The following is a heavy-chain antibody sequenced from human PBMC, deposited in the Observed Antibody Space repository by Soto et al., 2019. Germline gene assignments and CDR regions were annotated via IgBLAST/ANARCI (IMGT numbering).Heavy chain of an antibody. CDR1: GDSISTFY. CDR3: ARQRGNYFAY. D-gene: IGHD3-10*01. CDR2: IYYTGST. V-gene: IGHV4-59*01. J-gene: IGHJ4*02. Sequence: QVQLQESGPGLVKPSETLSLTCTVSGDSISTFYWSWIRQPPGKGLEWIGYIYYTGSTNYNPSLKSRVTMSVDTSKKQFSLKLTSVTAADTAVYYCARQRGNYFAYWGQGSLVTVSS.